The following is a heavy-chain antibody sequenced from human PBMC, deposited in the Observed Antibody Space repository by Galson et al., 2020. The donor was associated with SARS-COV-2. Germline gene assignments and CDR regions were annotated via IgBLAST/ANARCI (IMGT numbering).Heavy chain of an antibody. CDR2: ISSSSSYI. CDR3: ARVWDSSGPLSYYYNGMDV. D-gene: IGHD3-22*01. CDR1: GFTFSSYS. Sequence: NSGGSLRLSCAASGFTFSSYSMNWVRQAPGKGLEWVSSISSSSSYIYYADSVKGRFTISRDNAKNSLYLQMNSLRAEDTAVYYCARVWDSSGPLSYYYNGMDVWGQGTPVTVPS. J-gene: IGHJ6*02. V-gene: IGHV3-21*01.